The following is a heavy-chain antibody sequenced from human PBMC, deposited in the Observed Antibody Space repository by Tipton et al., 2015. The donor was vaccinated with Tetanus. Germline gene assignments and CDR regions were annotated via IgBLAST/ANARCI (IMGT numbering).Heavy chain of an antibody. J-gene: IGHJ6*02. CDR3: ARVKGTYNHYGLDV. V-gene: IGHV4-34*01. Sequence: TLSLTCAVYGGPLSRYYWTWIRQPPGKGLEWIGEVDDSGSTNYSPSLKSRVTISEDRSKNQISLRLRSVTAADTAVYYCARVKGTYNHYGLDVWGQGTTVTVAS. CDR2: VDDSGST. D-gene: IGHD3-10*01. CDR1: GGPLSRYY.